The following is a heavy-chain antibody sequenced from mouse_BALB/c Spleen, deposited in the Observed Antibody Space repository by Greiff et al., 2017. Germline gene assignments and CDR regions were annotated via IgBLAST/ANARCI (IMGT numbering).Heavy chain of an antibody. D-gene: IGHD2-4*01. CDR1: GDSITSGY. Sequence: EVQLQESGPSLVKPSQTLSLTCSVTGDSITSGYWNWIRKFPGNKLEYMGYISYSGSTYYNPSLKSRISITRDTSKNQYYLQLNSVTTEDTATYYCARRGTMITTAWFAYWGQGTLVTVSA. CDR3: ARRGTMITTAWFAY. CDR2: ISYSGST. J-gene: IGHJ3*01. V-gene: IGHV3-8*02.